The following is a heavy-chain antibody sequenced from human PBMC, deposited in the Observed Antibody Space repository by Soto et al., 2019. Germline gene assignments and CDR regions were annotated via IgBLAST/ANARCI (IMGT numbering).Heavy chain of an antibody. CDR2: IYYSGST. J-gene: IGHJ4*02. CDR1: GGSISRSVYY. V-gene: IGHV4-31*03. Sequence: QVQLQESGPGLVKSSQTLSLTCSVSGGSISRSVYYWTWLRQHPGKGLEWIGHIYYSGSTYSNPSLKSRLSMSIDTAKNQVSLKLTSVTAADTAIYYWERGLTTLYYFDSWGQGTLVSVSS. D-gene: IGHD1-1*01. CDR3: ERGLTTLYYFDS.